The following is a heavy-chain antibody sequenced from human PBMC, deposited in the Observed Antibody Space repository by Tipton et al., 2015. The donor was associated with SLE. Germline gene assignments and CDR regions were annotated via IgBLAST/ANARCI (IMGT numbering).Heavy chain of an antibody. CDR3: IQGGAMGRLGY. Sequence: SLRLSCVASGFTFNTYAMSWVRQAPGKGLEWVSLIYAGVTSTFYADSVKGRFTISRDNSRNTVYLQMNSLRADDTALYYCIQGGAMGRLGYWGQGTLVSVSS. D-gene: IGHD3-16*01. J-gene: IGHJ4*02. V-gene: IGHV3-23*03. CDR2: IYAGVTST. CDR1: GFTFNTYA.